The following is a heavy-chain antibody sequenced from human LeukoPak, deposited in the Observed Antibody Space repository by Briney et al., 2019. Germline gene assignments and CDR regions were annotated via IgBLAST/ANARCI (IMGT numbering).Heavy chain of an antibody. CDR1: GFIFSNFA. Sequence: GGSLRLSCEASGFIFSNFAVSWVRQAPGKGLEWVANIKQDGSEKYYVDSVKGRFTISRDNAKNSLYLQMNSLRAEDTAVYYCVRDWGSSGYPLWYWGQGTLVTVSS. D-gene: IGHD3-22*01. CDR2: IKQDGSEK. CDR3: VRDWGSSGYPLWY. V-gene: IGHV3-7*01. J-gene: IGHJ4*02.